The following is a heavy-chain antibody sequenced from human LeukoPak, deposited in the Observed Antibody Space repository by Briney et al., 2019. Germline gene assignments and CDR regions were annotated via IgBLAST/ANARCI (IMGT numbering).Heavy chain of an antibody. Sequence: GGSLRLSCVASGFIFNNYEINWVRQAPGKGLEWISYISSSGNNIYYADSVKGRFTISRDNAKNSLYLEMNSLRAEDTAIYYCARDSELNPFDYWGQGTLVSVSS. CDR1: GFIFNNYE. V-gene: IGHV3-48*03. J-gene: IGHJ4*02. D-gene: IGHD1-7*01. CDR2: ISSSGNNI. CDR3: ARDSELNPFDY.